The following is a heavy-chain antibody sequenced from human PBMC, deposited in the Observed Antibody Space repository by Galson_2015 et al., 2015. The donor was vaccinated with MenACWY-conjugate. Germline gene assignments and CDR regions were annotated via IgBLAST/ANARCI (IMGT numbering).Heavy chain of an antibody. V-gene: IGHV3-23*01. CDR2: ISDSGGTT. Sequence: SLRLSCAASGFTFSNYAMTWVRQAPGKGLEWVSTISDSGGTTYYAGSVKGRFTISRDNSKNTLYLQMNSLRAEDTALYYCAKDNDFWSGYYFDYWGQGVLVTVSS. CDR1: GFTFSNYA. J-gene: IGHJ4*02. CDR3: AKDNDFWSGYYFDY. D-gene: IGHD3-3*01.